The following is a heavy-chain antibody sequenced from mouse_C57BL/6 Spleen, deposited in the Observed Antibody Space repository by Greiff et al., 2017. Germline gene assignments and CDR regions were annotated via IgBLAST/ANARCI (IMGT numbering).Heavy chain of an antibody. D-gene: IGHD1-1*01. J-gene: IGHJ2*01. CDR1: GYTFTSYW. CDR2: IDPSDSYT. V-gene: IGHV1-69*01. Sequence: QVQLQQPGAELVMPGASVKLSCKASGYTFTSYWMHWVKQRPGQGLEWIGEIDPSDSYTNYNQKFKGKSTLTVDKSSSTAYMQLSSLTSEDSAVYYWARRGVVATYYFDYWGQGTTLTVSS. CDR3: ARRGVVATYYFDY.